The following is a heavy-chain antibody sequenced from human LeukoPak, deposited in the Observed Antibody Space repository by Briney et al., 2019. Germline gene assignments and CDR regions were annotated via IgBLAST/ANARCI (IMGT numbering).Heavy chain of an antibody. CDR1: GGSISSGNYY. CDR3: ARGVDDYGDYVQLSYYYYYYYMDV. V-gene: IGHV4-61*10. CDR2: IFYRGGT. J-gene: IGHJ6*03. D-gene: IGHD4-17*01. Sequence: SETLSLTCTVSGGSISSGNYYWSWIRQPAGKGLEWIGNIFYRGGTYYSPSLKSRVTISVDTSKNQFSLKLSSVTAADTAVYYCARGVDDYGDYVQLSYYYYYYYMDVWGKGTTVTVSS.